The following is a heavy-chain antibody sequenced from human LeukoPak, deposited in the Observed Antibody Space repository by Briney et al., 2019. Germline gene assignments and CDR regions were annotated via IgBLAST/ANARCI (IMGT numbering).Heavy chain of an antibody. V-gene: IGHV3-21*01. CDR1: GFTFSSYS. J-gene: IGHJ4*02. CDR3: ARASGDIVETATMGSY. D-gene: IGHD5-18*01. Sequence: GGSLRLSCAASGFTFSSYSMNWVRQAPGKGLEWVSSISSSSSSICYADSVKGRFTISRGNAKNSLYLQMNSLRAEDTAVYYCARASGDIVETATMGSYWGQGTLVTVSS. CDR2: ISSSSSSI.